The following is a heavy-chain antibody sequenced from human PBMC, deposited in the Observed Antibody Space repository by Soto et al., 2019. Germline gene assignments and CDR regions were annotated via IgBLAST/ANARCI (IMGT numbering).Heavy chain of an antibody. J-gene: IGHJ6*02. Sequence: GESLKISCKGSGYSFTSYWIGWVRQMPGKGLEWMGIIYPGDSDTRYSPSFQGQVTISADKSISTAYLQWSSLKASDTAMYYCARSVLGYCSGGSCYSYYYGMDVWGQGTTVTVSS. V-gene: IGHV5-51*01. CDR1: GYSFTSYW. CDR2: IYPGDSDT. D-gene: IGHD2-15*01. CDR3: ARSVLGYCSGGSCYSYYYGMDV.